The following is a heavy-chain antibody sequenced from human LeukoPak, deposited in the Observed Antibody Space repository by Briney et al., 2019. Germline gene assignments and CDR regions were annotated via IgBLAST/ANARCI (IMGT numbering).Heavy chain of an antibody. CDR1: GGSISSSSYY. J-gene: IGHJ4*02. Sequence: SETLSLTCTVSGGSISSSSYYWGWIRQPPGEGLEWIGNIYHSGNTYYNSSLKSRVTISVDTSKNQFSLRLTSVTAADTAVYYCASLRVPGDFDYWGQGTLVTVSS. D-gene: IGHD3-16*01. V-gene: IGHV4-39*07. CDR3: ASLRVPGDFDY. CDR2: IYHSGNT.